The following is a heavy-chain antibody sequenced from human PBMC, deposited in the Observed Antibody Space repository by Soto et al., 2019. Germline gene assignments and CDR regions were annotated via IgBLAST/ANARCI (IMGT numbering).Heavy chain of an antibody. CDR2: IYYSGST. J-gene: IGHJ4*02. CDR3: ARGVYSSSWDY. Sequence: PSETLSLTCTVSGGSISSYYWSWIRQPPGKGLEWIGYIYYSGSTNYNPSLKSRVTISVDTSKNQFSLKLSSVTAADTAVYYCARGVYSSSWDYWGQGTLVTVSS. D-gene: IGHD6-13*01. CDR1: GGSISSYY. V-gene: IGHV4-59*08.